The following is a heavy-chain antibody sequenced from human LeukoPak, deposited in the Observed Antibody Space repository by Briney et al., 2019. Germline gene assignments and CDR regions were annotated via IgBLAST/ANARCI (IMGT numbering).Heavy chain of an antibody. Sequence: PSETLSLTCPVSGGSVSNYYWSWIRQSPGKGLEWIGYIYYTETSYNPSLKSRVTISADTSKNQFSLKLYSVTAADTAVYYCATRKLGNDYWGQGTLVTVSS. CDR3: ATRKLGNDY. D-gene: IGHD7-27*01. CDR2: IYYTET. CDR1: GGSVSNYY. J-gene: IGHJ4*02. V-gene: IGHV4-59*02.